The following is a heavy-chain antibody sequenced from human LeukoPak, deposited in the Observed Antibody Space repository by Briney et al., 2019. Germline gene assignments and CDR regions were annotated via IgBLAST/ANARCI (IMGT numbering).Heavy chain of an antibody. V-gene: IGHV3-23*01. D-gene: IGHD1-26*01. CDR1: GFTFSSYA. J-gene: IGHJ4*02. Sequence: PGGSLRPSCAASGFTFSSYAMSWVRQAPGKGLEWVSTISGSGKITYYADSVKGRFTISRDNSKNTLYLQMNSLRAEDTAVYYCAKAISGSFYGTDYWGQGTLVTVSS. CDR2: ISGSGKIT. CDR3: AKAISGSFYGTDY.